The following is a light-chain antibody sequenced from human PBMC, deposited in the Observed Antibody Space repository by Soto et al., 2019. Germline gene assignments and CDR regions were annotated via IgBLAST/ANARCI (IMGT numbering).Light chain of an antibody. CDR3: HQYDDGPYT. J-gene: IGKJ2*01. V-gene: IGKV3-20*01. CDR1: PSVSNNY. CDR2: GAP. Sequence: ESVLTQYPSTLSRSAGGIASLASGASPSVSNNYLAWYQQKPGHDPRLLIYGAPNTPTGIPARFRGSGSGTDFTLTISSLQSEDFAVYYCHQYDDGPYTFGQGTKVDIK.